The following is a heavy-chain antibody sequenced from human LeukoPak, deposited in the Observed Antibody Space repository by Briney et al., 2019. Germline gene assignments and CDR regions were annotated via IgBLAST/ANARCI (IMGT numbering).Heavy chain of an antibody. Sequence: GGSLRLSCAASGFTFSSYGMHWVRQAPGKGLEWVSSISSSSNYIYYADSVKGRFTISRDNAKNSLYLQMNSLRAEDTAVYYCARDMVREFPDWFDPWGQGTLVTVSS. CDR1: GFTFSSYG. V-gene: IGHV3-21*01. J-gene: IGHJ5*02. D-gene: IGHD3-10*01. CDR2: ISSSSNYI. CDR3: ARDMVREFPDWFDP.